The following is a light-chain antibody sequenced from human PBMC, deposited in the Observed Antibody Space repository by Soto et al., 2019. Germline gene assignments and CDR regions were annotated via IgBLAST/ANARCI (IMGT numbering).Light chain of an antibody. Sequence: QSALTQPASVSGSPGQSITISCIGTSSDVGSYNLVSWYQQHPGKAPKVLIYEVSERPSGVSNRFSGSKSGNTASLTISGLQAEDEAEYYCSSYTSSSTLGVFGGGTQLTVL. CDR1: SSDVGSYNL. CDR2: EVS. V-gene: IGLV2-14*02. CDR3: SSYTSSSTLGV. J-gene: IGLJ2*01.